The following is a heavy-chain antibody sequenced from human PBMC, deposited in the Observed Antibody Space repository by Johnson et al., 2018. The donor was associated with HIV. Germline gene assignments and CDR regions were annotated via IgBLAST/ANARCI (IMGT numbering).Heavy chain of an antibody. V-gene: IGHV3-30*04. CDR2: ILYDGSDK. D-gene: IGHD5-24*01. J-gene: IGHJ3*02. CDR3: AKDRSRLHDAFDI. Sequence: QVQLVESGGGVVQPGRSLRLSCAASGFTFDSNAMHWVRQAPGKGLEWVAVILYDGSDKYYADSVQGRFTISRDNSKNTLYLQMNTLGPEDTAVYYCAKDRSRLHDAFDIWGQGTMVTVSS. CDR1: GFTFDSNA.